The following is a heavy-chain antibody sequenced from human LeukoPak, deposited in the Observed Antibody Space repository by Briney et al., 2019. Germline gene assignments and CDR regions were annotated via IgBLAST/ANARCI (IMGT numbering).Heavy chain of an antibody. Sequence: SETLSLTCTVSGGSISSSSYYWGWIRQPPGKGLEWIGSIYYSGSTYYHPSLKSRVTISVDPYKNQFSLKLSSVTAADTAVYYCARPRITMIVEAFDIWGQGTMVTVSS. J-gene: IGHJ3*02. CDR1: GGSISSSSYY. CDR2: IYYSGST. CDR3: ARPRITMIVEAFDI. D-gene: IGHD3-22*01. V-gene: IGHV4-39*01.